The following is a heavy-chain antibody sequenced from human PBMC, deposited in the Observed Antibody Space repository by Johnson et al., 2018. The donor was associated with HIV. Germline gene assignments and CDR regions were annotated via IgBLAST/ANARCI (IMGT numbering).Heavy chain of an antibody. V-gene: IGHV3-7*01. Sequence: VQLVESGGGLVQPGRSLRLSCAASGFTFDDYAMHWVRQAPGKGLEWVANIKQDGSEKYYVDSVKGRFDISRENSKNSHYLHMNSLRPEDTAIYYCVREGYSSSSDAFDIWGQGTMVTVSS. CDR1: GFTFDDYA. CDR3: VREGYSSSSDAFDI. D-gene: IGHD6-6*01. CDR2: IKQDGSEK. J-gene: IGHJ3*02.